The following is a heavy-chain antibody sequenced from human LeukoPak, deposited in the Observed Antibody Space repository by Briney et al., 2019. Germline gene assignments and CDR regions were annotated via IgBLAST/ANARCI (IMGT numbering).Heavy chain of an antibody. J-gene: IGHJ4*02. D-gene: IGHD2-15*01. Sequence: ASVKVSCKASGYTFTSNGISWVRQAPGHGLEWMGWISASSGNTIYAEKFQGRVTMTTDTSTSTAYMELRSLRYDDTAVYYCARDKWYAFDSWGQGTLVTVSS. V-gene: IGHV1-18*01. CDR2: ISASSGNT. CDR3: ARDKWYAFDS. CDR1: GYTFTSNG.